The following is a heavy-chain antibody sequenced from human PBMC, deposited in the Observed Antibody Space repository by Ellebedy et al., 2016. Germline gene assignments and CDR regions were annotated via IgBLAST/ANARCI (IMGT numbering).Heavy chain of an antibody. D-gene: IGHD2-21*02. CDR3: ARGPAYCGGDCYSFDY. CDR1: GYTFTSYY. Sequence: ASVKVSCKASGYTFTSYYMHWVRQAPGQGLEWMGIINPSGGSTSYAQKLQGRVTMTRDTSTSTVYMELSSLRSEDTAVYYCARGPAYCGGDCYSFDYWGQGTLVTVSS. V-gene: IGHV1-46*04. J-gene: IGHJ4*02. CDR2: INPSGGST.